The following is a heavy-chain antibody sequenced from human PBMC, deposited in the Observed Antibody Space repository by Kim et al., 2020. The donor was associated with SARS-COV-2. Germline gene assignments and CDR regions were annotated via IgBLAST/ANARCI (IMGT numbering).Heavy chain of an antibody. D-gene: IGHD4-17*01. V-gene: IGHV4-31*03. CDR1: GGSISSGCYY. J-gene: IGHJ4*02. Sequence: SETLSLTCTVSGGSISSGCYYWSWIRQHPGKGLEWIGYIYYSGSTYYNPSLKSRVTMSVDTSKNQFSLNLSSVTAADTAVYYCARAKGTVTTLDYWGQGTLVTVSA. CDR2: IYYSGST. CDR3: ARAKGTVTTLDY.